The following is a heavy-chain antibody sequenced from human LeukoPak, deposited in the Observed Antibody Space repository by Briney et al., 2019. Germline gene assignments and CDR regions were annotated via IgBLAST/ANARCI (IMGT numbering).Heavy chain of an antibody. J-gene: IGHJ4*02. CDR1: GYSISSGYY. CDR2: TYHSGST. Sequence: KSSETLSLTCTVSGYSISSGYYWGWIRQPPGKGLEWIGSTYHSGSTYYNPSLKSRVTISVDTSKNQFSLKLSSVTAADTAVYYCARDQGVGVHDYWGQGTLVTVSS. V-gene: IGHV4-38-2*02. CDR3: ARDQGVGVHDY. D-gene: IGHD1-26*01.